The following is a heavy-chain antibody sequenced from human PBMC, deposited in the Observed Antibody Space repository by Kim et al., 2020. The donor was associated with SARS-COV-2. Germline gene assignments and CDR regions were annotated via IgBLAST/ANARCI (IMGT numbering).Heavy chain of an antibody. CDR3: ARVHNQLLWFGDLNSPYYGMDV. CDR1: GYTFTSYY. V-gene: IGHV1-46*01. D-gene: IGHD3-10*01. CDR2: INPSGGST. J-gene: IGHJ6*02. Sequence: ASVKVSCKASGYTFTSYYMHWVRQAPGQGLEWMGIINPSGGSTSYAQKFQGRVTMTRDTSTSTVYMELSSLRSEDTAVYYCARVHNQLLWFGDLNSPYYGMDVWGQGTTVTVSS.